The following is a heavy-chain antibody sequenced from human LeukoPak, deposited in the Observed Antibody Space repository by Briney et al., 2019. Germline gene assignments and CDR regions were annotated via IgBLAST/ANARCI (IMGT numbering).Heavy chain of an antibody. J-gene: IGHJ4*02. D-gene: IGHD2-2*01. CDR2: INAGNGNT. V-gene: IGHV1-3*01. CDR3: ARDSRVVVVPAAPDY. CDR1: GYTFTSYA. Sequence: ASVKVSCKASGYTFTSYAMHWVRQAPGQRLEWMGWINAGNGNTKYSQKFQGRVTITRDTSASTAYMELSSLRSEDTAVYYCARDSRVVVVPAAPDYWGQGTLVTVSS.